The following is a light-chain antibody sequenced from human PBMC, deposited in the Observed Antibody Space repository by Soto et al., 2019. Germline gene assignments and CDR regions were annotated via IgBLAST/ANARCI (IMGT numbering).Light chain of an antibody. J-gene: IGKJ1*01. Sequence: EIVFTQSPGTLSLSPGEPVTLSCRASQTVLSSYVAWYQQKPGQAPRLLIYGASSRATGIPDRFSGGGSGTDFTLTISRLEPEDFGIYYCQQYGNPPQTFGQGTKVDIK. CDR2: GAS. CDR1: QTVLSSY. V-gene: IGKV3-20*01. CDR3: QQYGNPPQT.